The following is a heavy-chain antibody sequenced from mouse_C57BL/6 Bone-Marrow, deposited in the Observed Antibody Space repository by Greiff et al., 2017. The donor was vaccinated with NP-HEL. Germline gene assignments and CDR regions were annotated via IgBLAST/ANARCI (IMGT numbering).Heavy chain of an antibody. V-gene: IGHV3-4*01. Sequence: EVQRVESGPALVKPSQTVSLTCTVTGYSITNGNHWWNWIRQVSGSKLEWIGYISSSGSTDSNPSLKSRISITRATSKNQLFLQLNSVTTEDIATYYCARDLSTVVGDWYFDVWGTGTTVTVSS. CDR3: ARDLSTVVGDWYFDV. J-gene: IGHJ1*03. D-gene: IGHD1-1*01. CDR2: ISSSGST. CDR1: GYSITNGNHW.